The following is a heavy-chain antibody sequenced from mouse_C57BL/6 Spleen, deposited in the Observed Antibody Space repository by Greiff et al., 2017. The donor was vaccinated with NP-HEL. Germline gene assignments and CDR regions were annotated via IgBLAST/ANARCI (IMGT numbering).Heavy chain of an antibody. CDR1: GYTFTDYA. V-gene: IGHV1-15*01. CDR3: TRSYFDD. Sequence: QVQLQQSGAELVRPGASVPLSCKASGYTFTDYAMHCVQQTPVPGLEWIGAIDPETGGTAYNQKFKGKAILTADKSSSTAYMELRSLTSEDSAVYYCTRSYFDDGGQGTTRTGAS. J-gene: IGHJ2*01. CDR2: IDPETGGT.